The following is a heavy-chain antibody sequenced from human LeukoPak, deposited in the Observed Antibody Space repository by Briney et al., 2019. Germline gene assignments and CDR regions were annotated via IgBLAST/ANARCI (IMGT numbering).Heavy chain of an antibody. V-gene: IGHV3-21*01. CDR2: ISSSSSYI. CDR1: GFTFSSYS. Sequence: PGGSLRLSCAASGFTFSSYSMNWVRQAPGKGLEWVSSISSSSSYIYYADSVKGRFTISRDNAKNSLYLQMNSLRAEDTAVYYCARDLSVAGRTYYFDYWGQGTLVTVSP. D-gene: IGHD6-19*01. CDR3: ARDLSVAGRTYYFDY. J-gene: IGHJ4*02.